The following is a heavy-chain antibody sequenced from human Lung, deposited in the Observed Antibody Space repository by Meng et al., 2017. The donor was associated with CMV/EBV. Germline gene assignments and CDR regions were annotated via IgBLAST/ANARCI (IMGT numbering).Heavy chain of an antibody. Sequence: GEXXKFSCVGSGFNFNNYWMNWVRQAPGKGLEWVANIYEDGSETYYLDSVKGRFTISRDNAKNSLFLQMNSLRADDTAVYYCARDPSGDGGVTFDYWGQGXLVTVSS. CDR2: IYEDGSET. CDR3: ARDPSGDGGVTFDY. J-gene: IGHJ4*02. CDR1: GFNFNNYW. V-gene: IGHV3-7*01. D-gene: IGHD1-26*01.